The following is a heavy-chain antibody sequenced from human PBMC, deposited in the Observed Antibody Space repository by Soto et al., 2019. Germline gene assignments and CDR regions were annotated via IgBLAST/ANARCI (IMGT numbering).Heavy chain of an antibody. V-gene: IGHV3-30*18. CDR1: GFTFSSYG. CDR3: AKGRAVRCGGRCGMDV. D-gene: IGHD2-21*01. CDR2: ISYDGSNK. J-gene: IGHJ6*02. Sequence: PGGSLRLSCAASGFTFSSYGMHWVRQAPGKGLEWVAVISYDGSNKYYADSVKGRFTISRDNSKNTLYLQMNSLRAEDTAVYYCAKGRAVRCGGRCGMDVWDQGTTVTVSS.